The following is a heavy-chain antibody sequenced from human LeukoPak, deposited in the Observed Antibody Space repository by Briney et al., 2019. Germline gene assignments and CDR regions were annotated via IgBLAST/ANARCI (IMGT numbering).Heavy chain of an antibody. V-gene: IGHV3-7*01. CDR2: LKQDGTEI. Sequence: GGSLRLSCAASGFTFSSYWMSWVRQAPGKGLEWVANLKQDGTEIFYVDSVRGRFIISRDNAENSLYLQMNSLRVEDTAVYYCARTPDGADYWGQGTLVTVSS. CDR1: GFTFSSYW. CDR3: ARTPDGADY. D-gene: IGHD3-10*01. J-gene: IGHJ4*02.